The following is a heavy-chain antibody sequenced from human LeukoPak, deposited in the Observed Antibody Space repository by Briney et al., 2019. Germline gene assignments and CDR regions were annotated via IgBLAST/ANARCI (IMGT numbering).Heavy chain of an antibody. J-gene: IGHJ3*02. V-gene: IGHV3-7*01. CDR1: GFTFSSYW. D-gene: IGHD2-2*01. Sequence: GGSLRLSCAASGFTFSSYWMSWVRQAPGKGLEWVANIKQDGSEKYCVDSVKGRFTISRDNAKNSLYLQMNSLRAEDTAVYYCARDTASYQLLDAFDIWGQGTMVTVSS. CDR2: IKQDGSEK. CDR3: ARDTASYQLLDAFDI.